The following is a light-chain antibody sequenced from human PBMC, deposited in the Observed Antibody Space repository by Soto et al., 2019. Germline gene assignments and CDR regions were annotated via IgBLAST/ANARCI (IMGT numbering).Light chain of an antibody. CDR1: SSDVCGYNY. CDR3: FSYTTSSTLV. V-gene: IGLV2-14*01. Sequence: QSALTQPASVSGSPGQSITISCTGTSSDVCGYNYVSWYQQHPAKAPKLMIYEVNNRPSGVSHRFSGSKSGNTASLTNSGLQAEDEAYYYCFSYTTSSTLVFGGGTKLTVL. J-gene: IGLJ3*02. CDR2: EVN.